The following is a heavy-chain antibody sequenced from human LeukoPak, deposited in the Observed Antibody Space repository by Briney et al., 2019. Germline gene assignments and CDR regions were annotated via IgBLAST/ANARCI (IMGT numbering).Heavy chain of an antibody. J-gene: IGHJ4*02. D-gene: IGHD3-3*01. CDR2: IYYSGST. Sequence: PSETLSLTCTVSGGSISSYYWSWIRQPPGKGLEWIGYIYYSGSTNYNPSLKSRVTISVDTSKNQFSLKLSSVTAADTAVYYCARDRLTYDFWSGPLDYWGQGTLVTVSS. CDR3: ARDRLTYDFWSGPLDY. V-gene: IGHV4-59*12. CDR1: GGSISSYY.